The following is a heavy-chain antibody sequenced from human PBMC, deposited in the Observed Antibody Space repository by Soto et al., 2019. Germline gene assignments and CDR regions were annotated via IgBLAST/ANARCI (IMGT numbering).Heavy chain of an antibody. D-gene: IGHD1-20*01. CDR1: GYTFTGYY. CDR3: ARDRSSITGRYYYSYGMDV. Sequence: ASVKVSCKASGYTFTGYYMHWVRQAPGQGLEWMGWINPNSGGTNYAQKFQGRVTMTRDTSISTAYMELSRLRSDDTAVYYCARDRSSITGRYYYSYGMDVWGQGTTVTVSS. V-gene: IGHV1-2*02. CDR2: INPNSGGT. J-gene: IGHJ6*02.